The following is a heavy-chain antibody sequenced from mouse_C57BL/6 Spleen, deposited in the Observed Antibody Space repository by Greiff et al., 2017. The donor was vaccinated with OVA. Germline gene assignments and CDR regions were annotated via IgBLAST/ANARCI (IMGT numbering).Heavy chain of an antibody. CDR1: GYSITSGYY. D-gene: IGHD3-2*02. CDR3: ARSRQGFAY. V-gene: IGHV3-6*01. J-gene: IGHJ3*01. CDR2: ISYDGSN. Sequence: ESGPGLVKPSQSLSLTCSVTGYSITSGYYWNWIRQFPGNKLEWMGYISYDGSNNYNPSLKNRISITRDTSKNQFFLKLNSVTTEDTATYYCARSRQGFAYWGQGTLVTVSA.